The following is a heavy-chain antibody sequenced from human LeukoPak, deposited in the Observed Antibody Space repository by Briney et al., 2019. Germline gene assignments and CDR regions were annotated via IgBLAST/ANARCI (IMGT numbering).Heavy chain of an antibody. CDR3: ARGNKGIVATIDY. J-gene: IGHJ4*02. CDR1: GFTFSDHY. D-gene: IGHD5-12*01. Sequence: SGGSLRLSCAASGFTFSDHYMSWIRQAPGKGLECVSYISSGGSTTYYTDSVKGRFTISRDNAKNSLYLQMNSLRAEDTAVYYCARGNKGIVATIDYWGQGTLVTVSS. CDR2: ISSGGSTT. V-gene: IGHV3-11*01.